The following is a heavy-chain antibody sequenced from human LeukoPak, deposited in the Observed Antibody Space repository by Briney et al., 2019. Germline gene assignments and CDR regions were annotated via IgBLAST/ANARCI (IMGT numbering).Heavy chain of an antibody. V-gene: IGHV1-2*06. CDR2: INPNSGGT. J-gene: IGHJ4*02. CDR1: GYTFTGYY. Sequence: GASVKVSCKASGYTFTGYYMHWVRQAPGQGLEWMGRINPNSGGTNYAQKFQGRVTMTRDTSISTAYMELSRLRSDDTAIYYCATDAYYDTSGVYPSDYWGQGTLVTVSS. D-gene: IGHD3-22*01. CDR3: ATDAYYDTSGVYPSDY.